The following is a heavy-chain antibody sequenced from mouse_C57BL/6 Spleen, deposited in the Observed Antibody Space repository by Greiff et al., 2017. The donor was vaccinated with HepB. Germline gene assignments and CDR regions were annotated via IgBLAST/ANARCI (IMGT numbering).Heavy chain of an antibody. CDR1: GFTFSSYA. J-gene: IGHJ1*03. D-gene: IGHD1-1*01. V-gene: IGHV5-9-1*02. CDR2: ISSGGDYI. Sequence: DVMLVESGEGLVKPGGSLKLSCAASGFTFSSYAMSWVRQTPEKRLEWVAYISSGGDYIYYADTVKGRFTISRDNARNTLYLQMSSLKSEDTAMYYCTRTTTVVADWYFDVWGTGTTVTVSS. CDR3: TRTTTVVADWYFDV.